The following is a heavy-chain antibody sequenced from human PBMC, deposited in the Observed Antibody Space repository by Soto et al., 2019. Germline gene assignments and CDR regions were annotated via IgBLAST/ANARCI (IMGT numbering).Heavy chain of an antibody. V-gene: IGHV3-66*01. CDR2: IYSGGST. D-gene: IGHD1-26*01. CDR1: GLTVSTNY. J-gene: IGHJ2*01. Sequence: EVQLVESGGGLVQPGGSLRLSCAASGLTVSTNYMSWVRQAPGKGLEWVSVIYSGGSTYYADSVKGTFTISRDNSKTTLYLQMNSLRAEDTAVYYCARVTSTGSYYSSNWYFDLWGRGTLVTVSS. CDR3: ARVTSTGSYYSSNWYFDL.